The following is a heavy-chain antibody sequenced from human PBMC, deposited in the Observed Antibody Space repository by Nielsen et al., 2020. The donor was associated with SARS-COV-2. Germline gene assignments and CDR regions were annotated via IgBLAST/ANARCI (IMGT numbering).Heavy chain of an antibody. CDR3: VRVRDDGHYYDTGPFDD. CDR1: GYTFSDYY. Sequence: GGSLRLSCEGSGYTFSDYYMNWVRQAPGKGPMWVARINRDGSRSAYADAVKGRFIMSRDNARDTLSLQMNSLSVEDTAVYYCVRVRDDGHYYDTGPFDDWGQGALVTVSS. CDR2: INRDGSRS. D-gene: IGHD3-22*01. V-gene: IGHV3-74*01. J-gene: IGHJ4*02.